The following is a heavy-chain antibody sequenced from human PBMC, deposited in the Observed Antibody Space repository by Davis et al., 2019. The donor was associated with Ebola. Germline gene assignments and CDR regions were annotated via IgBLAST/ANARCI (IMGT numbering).Heavy chain of an antibody. V-gene: IGHV3-66*04. CDR3: ARHYVHDYYMGLDV. CDR2: IHTGGRT. J-gene: IGHJ6*02. CDR1: GFNFGDYY. D-gene: IGHD3-10*02. Sequence: PGGSLRLSFPVSGFNFGDYYMSWFRQAQGKGLEWVPVIHTGGRTYYTDSVKGRFTISRDNSKNTIYLQMSSLRAEDTAVYYCARHYVHDYYMGLDVWGQGTTVTVSS.